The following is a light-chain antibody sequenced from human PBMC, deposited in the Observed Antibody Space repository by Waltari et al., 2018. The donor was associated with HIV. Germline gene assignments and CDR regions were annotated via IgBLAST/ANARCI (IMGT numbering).Light chain of an antibody. CDR1: SSNIGSNP. CDR2: SNN. J-gene: IGLJ2*01. CDR3: AAWDDSLNGVV. Sequence: QSVLTQPPSASATPGQRVTISCSGSSSNIGSNPINWYQQLPGTAPKLLIYSNNQRPSGVPDRFSGSKSGTSASLAISGLQSEDEADYYCAAWDDSLNGVVFGGGTKLTVL. V-gene: IGLV1-44*01.